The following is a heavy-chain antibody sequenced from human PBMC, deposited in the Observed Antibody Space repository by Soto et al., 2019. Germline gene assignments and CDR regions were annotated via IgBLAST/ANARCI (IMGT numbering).Heavy chain of an antibody. CDR3: ARHNVNITIFGVVIFFWFDP. D-gene: IGHD3-3*01. V-gene: IGHV4-39*01. CDR1: GGSISSSSYY. J-gene: IGHJ5*02. Sequence: QLQLQESGPGLVKPSETLSLTCTVSGGSISSSSYYWGWIRQPPGKGLEWIGSIYYSGSTYYNPSLKSRVTISVDTSKNQFSLKLSSVTAADTAVYYCARHNVNITIFGVVIFFWFDPWGQGTLVTVSS. CDR2: IYYSGST.